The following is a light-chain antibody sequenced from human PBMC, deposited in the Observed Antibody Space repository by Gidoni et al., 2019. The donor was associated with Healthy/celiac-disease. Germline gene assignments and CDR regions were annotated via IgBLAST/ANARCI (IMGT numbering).Light chain of an antibody. CDR2: DAS. CDR1: QSVSSY. Sequence: DIVLTQSPATLSLSPGERATLSCRASQSVSSYLAWYQQKPGQAPRLLIYDASNRAPGSPARCSGSGSGTDFTLTISSLEPEDFAVYYCQQQSSWPPYRFGQGTKLEIK. CDR3: QQQSSWPPYR. J-gene: IGKJ2*03. V-gene: IGKV3-11*01.